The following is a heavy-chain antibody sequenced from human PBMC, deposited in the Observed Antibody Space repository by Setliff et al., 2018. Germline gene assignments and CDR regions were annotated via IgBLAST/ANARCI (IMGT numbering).Heavy chain of an antibody. CDR2: INPNSGGT. J-gene: IGHJ5*02. V-gene: IGHV1-2*06. D-gene: IGHD6-13*01. CDR1: GYTFTDYY. Sequence: ASVKVSCKPSGYTFTDYYIHWVRQAPGQGLEWMGRINPNSGGTNYAQKFQGRVTMTRDTSISTAYMELSRLRSDDTAVYYCARVRSSSWLVVNWFDPWGQGTLVTVSS. CDR3: ARVRSSSWLVVNWFDP.